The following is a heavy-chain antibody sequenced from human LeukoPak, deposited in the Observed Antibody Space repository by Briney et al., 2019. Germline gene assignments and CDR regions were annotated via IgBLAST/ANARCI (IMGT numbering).Heavy chain of an antibody. CDR3: ARSGIVATMYWFDP. V-gene: IGHV1-46*01. CDR1: GGTFSSYT. Sequence: ASVKVSCKASGGTFSSYTISWVRQAPGQGLEWMGIINPSGGSTSYAQKFQGRVTMTRDTSTSTVYMELSSLRSEDTAVYYCARSGIVATMYWFDPWGQGTLVTVSS. CDR2: INPSGGST. D-gene: IGHD5-12*01. J-gene: IGHJ5*02.